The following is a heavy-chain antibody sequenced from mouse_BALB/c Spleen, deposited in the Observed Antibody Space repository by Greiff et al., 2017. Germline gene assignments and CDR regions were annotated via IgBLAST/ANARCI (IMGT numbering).Heavy chain of an antibody. V-gene: IGHV1-7*01. D-gene: IGHD1-2*01. CDR2: INPSTGYT. J-gene: IGHJ2*01. CDR1: GYTFTSYW. Sequence: VKLMESGAELAKPGASVKMSCKASGYTFTSYWMHWVKQRPGQGLEWIGYINPSTGYTEYNQKFKDEATLTADKSSSTAYMQLSSLTSEDSAVYYCATSTAYFDYWGQGTTLTVSS. CDR3: ATSTAYFDY.